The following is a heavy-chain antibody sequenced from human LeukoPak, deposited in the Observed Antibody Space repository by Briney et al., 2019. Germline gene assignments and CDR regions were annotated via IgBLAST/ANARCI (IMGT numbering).Heavy chain of an antibody. V-gene: IGHV3-7*01. Sequence: GGSLRLSCAASGFTFSSNWMSWVRQAPGKGLEWVANIKQDGSEKYYVDSVKGRFTISRDNAKNSLYLQMNSLRAEDAAVYYCARARFDFWGGYFRSYYYYMDVWGKGTTVTVSS. D-gene: IGHD3-3*01. CDR1: GFTFSSNW. CDR2: IKQDGSEK. CDR3: ARARFDFWGGYFRSYYYYMDV. J-gene: IGHJ6*03.